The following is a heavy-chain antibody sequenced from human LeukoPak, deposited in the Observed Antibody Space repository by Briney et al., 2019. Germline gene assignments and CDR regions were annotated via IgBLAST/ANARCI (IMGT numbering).Heavy chain of an antibody. D-gene: IGHD3-22*01. J-gene: IGHJ4*02. CDR3: AKDPPQGSGYYMFDY. Sequence: GGSLRLSCAASGFTFSSYSMNWVRQAPGKGLEWVSYISRDSGATYYADSMRGRFTISRDNSKNTLYLQMNSLRAEDTAVYYCAKDPPQGSGYYMFDYWGQGTLVTVSS. CDR1: GFTFSSYS. CDR2: ISRDSGAT. V-gene: IGHV3-48*01.